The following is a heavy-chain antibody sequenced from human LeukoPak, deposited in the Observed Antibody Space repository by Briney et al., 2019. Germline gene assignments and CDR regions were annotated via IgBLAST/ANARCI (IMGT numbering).Heavy chain of an antibody. J-gene: IGHJ4*02. CDR3: ARGTLYSGWSYYFDY. V-gene: IGHV4-38-2*02. CDR1: GYSISSGYY. Sequence: SETLSLTCSVSGYSISSGYYWGWIRPPPGKGLEWIGSIYHSGSTYYNPSLKSRVTISVDMSKNHFSLRLSSVTAADTAMYYCARGTLYSGWSYYFDYWGQGSQVTVSS. D-gene: IGHD6-19*01. CDR2: IYHSGST.